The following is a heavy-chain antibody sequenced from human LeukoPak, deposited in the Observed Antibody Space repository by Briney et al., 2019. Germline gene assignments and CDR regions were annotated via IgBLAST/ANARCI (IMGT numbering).Heavy chain of an antibody. D-gene: IGHD2-2*01. Sequence: EASVKVSCKASGYTFTSYYMHWVRQATGQGLEWMGWMNPNSGNTGYAQKFQGRVSMTRNTSISTAYMELSSLRSEDTAVYYCARRYCSSTSCHYFDYWGQGTLVTVSS. CDR3: ARRYCSSTSCHYFDY. V-gene: IGHV1-8*02. CDR1: GYTFTSYY. CDR2: MNPNSGNT. J-gene: IGHJ4*02.